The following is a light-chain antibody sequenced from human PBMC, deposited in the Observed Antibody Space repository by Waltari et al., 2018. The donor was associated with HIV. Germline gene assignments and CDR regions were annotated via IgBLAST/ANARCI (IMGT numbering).Light chain of an antibody. CDR1: QRVTGSY. CDR3: QQYASTPYT. Sequence: EIVLTQSPGTLSLFPGDQVTLSCKASQRVTGSYLACYHQRPGQAPRLLMFDVSARATDIADRFSAGGSVTDFALNISRVEPEDFGLYYCQQYASTPYTFGQGTKLAI. V-gene: IGKV3-20*01. J-gene: IGKJ2*01. CDR2: DVS.